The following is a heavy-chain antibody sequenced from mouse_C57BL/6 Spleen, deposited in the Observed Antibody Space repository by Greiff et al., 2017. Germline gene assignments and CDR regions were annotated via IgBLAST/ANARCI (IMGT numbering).Heavy chain of an antibody. CDR2: IDPETGGT. CDR3: TRWVIPYFDY. V-gene: IGHV1-15*01. CDR1: GYTFTDYE. D-gene: IGHD2-13*01. Sequence: QVQLQQSGAELVRPGASVTLSCKASGYTFTDYEMHWVKQTPVHGLEWIGAIDPETGGTSYNQKFKGKAILTADKSSSTAYMALRSLTSEDSAVYYCTRWVIPYFDYWGQGTTLTVSS. J-gene: IGHJ2*01.